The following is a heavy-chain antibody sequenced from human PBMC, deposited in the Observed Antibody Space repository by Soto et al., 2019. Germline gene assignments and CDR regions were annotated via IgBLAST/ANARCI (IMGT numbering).Heavy chain of an antibody. CDR3: AKPPYVGGGSCYHRGPGAGYYYYGMTS. D-gene: IGHD2-15*01. J-gene: IGHJ6*02. Sequence: QVQLVQSGAEVKKPGSSVKVSCKASGGTFSSYAISWVRQAPGQGLEWMGGIIPIFGTANYAQKFQGRVTITAENSTTTAYMDLSSLRSEDTAVYYCAKPPYVGGGSCYHRGPGAGYYYYGMTSGAKGPRSPSP. CDR2: IIPIFGTA. CDR1: GGTFSSYA. V-gene: IGHV1-69*06.